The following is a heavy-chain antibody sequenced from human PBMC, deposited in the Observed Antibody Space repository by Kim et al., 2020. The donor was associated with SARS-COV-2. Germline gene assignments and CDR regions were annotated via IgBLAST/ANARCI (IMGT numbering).Heavy chain of an antibody. CDR1: GFTFSRYS. J-gene: IGHJ4*02. CDR2: ISSSSSYI. Sequence: GGSLRLSCAASGFTFSRYSMNWVRQAPGKGLEWVSSISSSSSYIYYADSVKGRFTISRDNAKNSLYLQMNSLRAEDTAVYYCARDPDGRTDCSGGSCYWGQGTLVTVSS. D-gene: IGHD2-15*01. V-gene: IGHV3-21*01. CDR3: ARDPDGRTDCSGGSCY.